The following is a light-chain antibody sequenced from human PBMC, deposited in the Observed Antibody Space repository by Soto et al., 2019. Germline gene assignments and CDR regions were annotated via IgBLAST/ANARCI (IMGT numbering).Light chain of an antibody. Sequence: EIVMTPSPATLSVSPGERATLSCRASQSVSSNLAWYQQKPGQARRLLIYDASYRATGIPARFSGSGSGTDFTLTISSLEPEDFAVYYCQQRSNLLTFGGGTKVDI. V-gene: IGKV3-11*01. J-gene: IGKJ4*01. CDR2: DAS. CDR1: QSVSSN. CDR3: QQRSNLLT.